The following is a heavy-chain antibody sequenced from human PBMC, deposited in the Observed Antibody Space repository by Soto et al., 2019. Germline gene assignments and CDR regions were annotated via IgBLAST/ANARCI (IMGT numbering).Heavy chain of an antibody. CDR3: AGEGYDVVTGYYGSLGY. CDR1: GYTFTSYG. J-gene: IGHJ4*02. D-gene: IGHD3-9*01. V-gene: IGHV1-18*01. Sequence: QVQLVQSGAEVKKPGASVKVSCKASGYTFTSYGISWVRQAPGQGLEWMGWISAYNGNTNYAQKLQGRVTMTTDTSASTAYMELRSLRSDDTAVYYCAGEGYDVVTGYYGSLGYWGQGTLVTVSS. CDR2: ISAYNGNT.